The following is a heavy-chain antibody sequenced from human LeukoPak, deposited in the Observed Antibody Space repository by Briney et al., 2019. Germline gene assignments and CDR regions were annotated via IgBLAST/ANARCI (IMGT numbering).Heavy chain of an antibody. V-gene: IGHV3-30-3*01. CDR1: GFTFSSYA. CDR2: ISYDGSNK. Sequence: PGRSLRLSCAASGFTFSSYAMHWVRQAPGKGLEWVAVISYDGSNKYYADSVKGRFTISRDNAKNSLYLQMNSLRAEDTAVYYCARDSSTVTFDYWGQGTLVTVSS. D-gene: IGHD4-17*01. J-gene: IGHJ4*02. CDR3: ARDSSTVTFDY.